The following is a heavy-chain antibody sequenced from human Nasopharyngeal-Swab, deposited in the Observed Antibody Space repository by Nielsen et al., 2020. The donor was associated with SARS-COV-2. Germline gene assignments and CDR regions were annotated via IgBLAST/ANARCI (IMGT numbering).Heavy chain of an antibody. Sequence: GESLKISCAASGFTFSSYAMHWVRQAPGKGLEWVAVISYDGSNKYYADSVKGRFTISRDNSKNTLYLQMNSLRAGDTAVYYCARDNAAHSLDYWGQGTLVTVSS. CDR1: GFTFSSYA. V-gene: IGHV3-30-3*01. J-gene: IGHJ4*02. D-gene: IGHD2-21*01. CDR3: ARDNAAHSLDY. CDR2: ISYDGSNK.